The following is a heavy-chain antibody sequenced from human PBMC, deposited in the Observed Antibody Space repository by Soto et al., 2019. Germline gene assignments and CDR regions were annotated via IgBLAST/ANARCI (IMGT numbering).Heavy chain of an antibody. V-gene: IGHV4-30-2*01. Sequence: SETLSLTCTVSGGSTSSGGYSWSWIRQPPGKGLEWIGYMYHSGSTYYNPSLKSRVTISIDRSKNQFSLKLSSVTAADTAVYYCARRSYYFNWFDPWGQGTLVTVSS. CDR3: ARRSYYFNWFDP. D-gene: IGHD3-10*01. J-gene: IGHJ5*02. CDR1: GGSTSSGGYS. CDR2: MYHSGST.